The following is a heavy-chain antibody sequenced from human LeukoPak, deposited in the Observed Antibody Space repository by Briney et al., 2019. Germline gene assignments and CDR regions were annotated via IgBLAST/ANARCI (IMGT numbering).Heavy chain of an antibody. Sequence: ASVTVSCKASGYTFTSYGISWVRQAPGPGREWMGWISAYNGNTNYAQKLQSRVTMTTDTSTSTAYMELRSLRSDDTAVYYCARADAGIAVAPSDYWGQGTLVTVSS. D-gene: IGHD6-19*01. CDR1: GYTFTSYG. V-gene: IGHV1-18*01. J-gene: IGHJ4*02. CDR2: ISAYNGNT. CDR3: ARADAGIAVAPSDY.